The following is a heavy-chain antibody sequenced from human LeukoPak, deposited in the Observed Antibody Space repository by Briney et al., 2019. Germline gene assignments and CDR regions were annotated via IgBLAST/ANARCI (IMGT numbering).Heavy chain of an antibody. J-gene: IGHJ3*02. V-gene: IGHV1-18*04. Sequence: ASVKVSCKASGYTFTTNGISWVRQAPGQGLEWXXXXSPDNGDTKYAQEFQGRLTVTTDTSTSTAYMELRSLRSDDTAVYYCARLRGGIYSSRDAFDIWGQGTMVTVSS. CDR3: ARLRGGIYSSRDAFDI. D-gene: IGHD6-19*01. CDR1: GYTFTTNG. CDR2: XSPDNGDT.